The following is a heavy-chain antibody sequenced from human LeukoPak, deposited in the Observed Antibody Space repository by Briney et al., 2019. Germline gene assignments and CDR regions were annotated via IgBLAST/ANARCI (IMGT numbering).Heavy chain of an antibody. Sequence: PGRSLRLSCAASGFTFSSCAMHWVRQAPGKGLEWVAVISYDGSNKYYADSVKGRFTISRDNSRNTLYLQMNSLRAEDTAVYYCARDDFWSGYYISDYWGQGTLVTISS. V-gene: IGHV3-30*04. J-gene: IGHJ4*02. CDR3: ARDDFWSGYYISDY. CDR1: GFTFSSCA. CDR2: ISYDGSNK. D-gene: IGHD3-3*01.